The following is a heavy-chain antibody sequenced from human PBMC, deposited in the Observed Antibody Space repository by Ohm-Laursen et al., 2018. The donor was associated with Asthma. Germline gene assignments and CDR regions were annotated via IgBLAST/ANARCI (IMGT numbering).Heavy chain of an antibody. D-gene: IGHD1-26*01. V-gene: IGHV3-21*01. CDR1: GYTFSRYS. CDR2: ISTASSFI. Sequence: SLSLSCAASGYTFSRYSIHWVRQIPGKGLEWVASISTASSFIYYADSVRGRFTTSRDNARNSVYLQMNSLSAEDTALYYCARIGPEWELPGREYSLHHWGEGTLVTVSS. CDR3: ARIGPEWELPGREYSLHH. J-gene: IGHJ1*01.